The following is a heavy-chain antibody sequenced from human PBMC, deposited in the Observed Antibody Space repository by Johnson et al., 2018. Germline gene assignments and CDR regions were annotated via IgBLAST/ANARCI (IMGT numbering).Heavy chain of an antibody. CDR2: ISSSSSYI. CDR3: ATLAAFDI. Sequence: VQLVQSGGGLVKPGGSLRLSCAASGFTFSTYTMNWVRQAPGKGLEWVSSISSSSSYIYYADSVKGRFTISRDNAKNSLYLQMNSLRAEDTAVYYCATLAAFDIWGQGTMVTVSS. CDR1: GFTFSTYT. V-gene: IGHV3-21*01. J-gene: IGHJ3*02.